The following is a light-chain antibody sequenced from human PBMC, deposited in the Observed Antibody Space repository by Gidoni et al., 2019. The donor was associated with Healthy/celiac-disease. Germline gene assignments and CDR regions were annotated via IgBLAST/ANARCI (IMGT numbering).Light chain of an antibody. CDR1: QSISSW. CDR3: QQYNSYSRRT. J-gene: IGKJ1*01. CDR2: KAS. V-gene: IGKV1-5*03. Sequence: DIQMTQSPSTLSASVGDRVTITCRASQSISSWLAWYQQKPGKAPKLLIYKASSLESGVPSRFSGSGSGTEFTLTLSSLQPDDFATYYCQQYNSYSRRTFGQGTKVEIK.